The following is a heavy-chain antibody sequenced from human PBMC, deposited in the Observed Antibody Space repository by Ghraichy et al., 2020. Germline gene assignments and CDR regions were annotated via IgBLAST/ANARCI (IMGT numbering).Heavy chain of an antibody. CDR3: ARGATLDGSYCFDY. CDR2: INHSGRT. D-gene: IGHD1-26*01. Sequence: SETLSLTCAVYGGSFSGYYWSWIRQPPGKGLEWIGEINHSGRTNYNPSLKSRVTISVDTSKNQFSLKLSSVTAADTAVYYCARGATLDGSYCFDYWGQGTLVTVSS. CDR1: GGSFSGYY. V-gene: IGHV4-34*01. J-gene: IGHJ4*02.